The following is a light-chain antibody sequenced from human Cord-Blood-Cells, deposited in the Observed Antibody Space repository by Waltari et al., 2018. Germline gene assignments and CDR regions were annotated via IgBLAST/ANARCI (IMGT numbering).Light chain of an antibody. V-gene: IGLV1-40*01. CDR2: GNS. J-gene: IGLJ3*02. Sequence: QSVLTQPPSVSGAPGQRVTISCTGSSSNIGAGYDVPWYQQLPGTAPKLLIYGNSHRPSGVPDRFSGSKSGTSASLAITGLQAEDEADYYCQSYDSSLSAWVFGGGTKLTVL. CDR3: QSYDSSLSAWV. CDR1: SSNIGAGYD.